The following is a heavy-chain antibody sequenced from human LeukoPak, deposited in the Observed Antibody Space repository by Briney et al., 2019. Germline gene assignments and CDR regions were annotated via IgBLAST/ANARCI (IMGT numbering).Heavy chain of an antibody. CDR2: IYSDGRT. CDR3: ARGGNYRPFDY. J-gene: IGHJ4*02. CDR1: GFTVSSNY. D-gene: IGHD4-11*01. Sequence: PGGSLRLSCAASGFTVSSNYMSWVRQAPGEGLEWVSIIYSDGRTYYADSVKGRFTISRDDSKNTLYLQMNSLRAEDTAVFYCARGGNYRPFDYWGQGTLVTVSS. V-gene: IGHV3-53*01.